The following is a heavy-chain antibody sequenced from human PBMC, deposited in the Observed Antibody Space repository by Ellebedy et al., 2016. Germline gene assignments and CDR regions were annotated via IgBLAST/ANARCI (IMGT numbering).Heavy chain of an antibody. Sequence: ETLSLXXAASGFTFSSYSMNWVRQAPGKGLEWVSSISSSSSYIYYADSVKGRFTISRDNAKNSLYLQMNSLRVEDTAVYYCARDGSEWSRDYWGQGTLVTVSS. CDR3: ARDGSEWSRDY. J-gene: IGHJ4*02. D-gene: IGHD3-3*01. CDR1: GFTFSSYS. CDR2: ISSSSSYI. V-gene: IGHV3-21*01.